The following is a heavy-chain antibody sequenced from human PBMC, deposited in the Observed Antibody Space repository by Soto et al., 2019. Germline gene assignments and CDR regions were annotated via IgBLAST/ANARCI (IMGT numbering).Heavy chain of an antibody. CDR1: GYTFTNYG. J-gene: IGHJ4*02. V-gene: IGHV1-18*01. D-gene: IGHD3-9*01. CDR2: ISAYNGNT. CDR3: ARPHNDILTDSYTNYFDS. Sequence: ASVKVSCKASGYTFTNYGLTWVRQAPGQGPEWVGWISAYNGNTHYAQKLQGRVAMTTDTSTSTAYMELRSLSSDDTAVYYCARPHNDILTDSYTNYFDSWGQGTPVTVSS.